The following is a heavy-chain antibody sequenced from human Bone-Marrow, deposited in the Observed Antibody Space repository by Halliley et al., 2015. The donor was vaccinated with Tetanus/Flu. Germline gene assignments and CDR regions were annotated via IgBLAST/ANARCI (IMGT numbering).Heavy chain of an antibody. J-gene: IGHJ4*01. V-gene: IGHV3-33*05. CDR3: ARARTFCSGGSCFPGFDY. CDR2: LSYDGSSQ. D-gene: IGHD2-15*01. Sequence: LSYDGSSQSSADSVKGRVPISRDNSKNTLYLEMNSLRAEDTATYFCARARTFCSGGSCFPGFDYWGQGTLVTVSS.